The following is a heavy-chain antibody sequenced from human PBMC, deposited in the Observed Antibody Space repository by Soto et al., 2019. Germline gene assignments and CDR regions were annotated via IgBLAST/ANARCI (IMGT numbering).Heavy chain of an antibody. CDR1: GFTFNNYA. CDR2: ISAGGGST. Sequence: GSLRLSCVASGFTFNNYAMSWVRQAPGKGLEWVSAISAGGGSTYFADSVKGRFTISRDIAKNTLYLQMNSLRAEDTAVYYCARDAPPNDYWGQGTLVTVSS. V-gene: IGHV3-23*01. CDR3: ARDAPPNDY. J-gene: IGHJ4*02.